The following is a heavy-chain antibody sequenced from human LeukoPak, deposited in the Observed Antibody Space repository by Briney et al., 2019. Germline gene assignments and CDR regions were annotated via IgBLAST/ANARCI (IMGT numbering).Heavy chain of an antibody. J-gene: IGHJ3*02. CDR3: ARDSAGEGGAFDI. CDR2: IYYSGST. D-gene: IGHD3-10*01. V-gene: IGHV4-39*07. Sequence: SETLSLTCSVSGGSISSSSHYWDWIRQPPGEGLEWIGSIYYSGSTYYNPSLKSRVTISVDTSKNQFSLKLISVTAADTAVYYCARDSAGEGGAFDIWGQGIMVTVSS. CDR1: GGSISSSSHY.